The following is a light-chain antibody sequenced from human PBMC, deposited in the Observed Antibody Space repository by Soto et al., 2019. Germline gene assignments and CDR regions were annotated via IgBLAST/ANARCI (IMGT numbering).Light chain of an antibody. Sequence: ATLSVSPGERGTLSCRASESVTDYFAWYQQKPGQAPRLLVYDVSNRAAGIPKRFSGGGSGTDFTLTISNVEPEAFAVYYCQQRSDWPWTFGQGTKVDIK. J-gene: IGKJ1*01. CDR3: QQRSDWPWT. V-gene: IGKV3-11*01. CDR1: ESVTDY. CDR2: DVS.